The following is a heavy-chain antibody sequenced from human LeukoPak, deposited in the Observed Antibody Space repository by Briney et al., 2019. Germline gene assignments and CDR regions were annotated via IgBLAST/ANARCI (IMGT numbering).Heavy chain of an antibody. J-gene: IGHJ5*02. V-gene: IGHV1-69*13. Sequence: ASVKVSCKVSGGTFSSYAISWVRQAPGQGLEWMGGIIPIFGTANYAQKFQGRVTITADESTSTAYMELSSPRSEDTAVYYCARGGSEQWLVSRWFDPWGQGTLVTVSS. CDR1: GGTFSSYA. CDR2: IIPIFGTA. CDR3: ARGGSEQWLVSRWFDP. D-gene: IGHD6-19*01.